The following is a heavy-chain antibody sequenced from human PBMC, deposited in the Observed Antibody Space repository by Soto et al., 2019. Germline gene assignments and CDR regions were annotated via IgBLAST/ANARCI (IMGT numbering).Heavy chain of an antibody. D-gene: IGHD7-27*01. V-gene: IGHV4-61*01. CDR3: ARDQGLGAGYFDL. Sequence: PSETLSLTCTVSGGSVSTGTYYWSWIRQPAGKGLEWMGYIYRGSANYNPSLESRLTISVDTSRTQFSLMLKSVTAADTAVYYCARDQGLGAGYFDLWGRGTLVTVSS. CDR1: GGSVSTGTYY. J-gene: IGHJ2*01. CDR2: IYRGSA.